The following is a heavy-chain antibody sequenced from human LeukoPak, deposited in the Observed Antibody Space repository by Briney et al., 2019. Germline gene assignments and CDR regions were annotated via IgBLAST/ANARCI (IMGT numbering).Heavy chain of an antibody. CDR2: FYYSGST. V-gene: IGHV4-30-4*01. CDR1: GGSISSGDYY. J-gene: IGHJ4*02. D-gene: IGHD6-13*01. CDR3: ASLIAAAGSLDY. Sequence: SQTLSLTCTVSGGSISSGDYYWSWIRQPPGKGLEWIGYFYYSGSTYYNPSLKSRVTISVDTSKNQFSLKLSSVTAADTAVYYCASLIAAAGSLDYWGQGTLVTVSS.